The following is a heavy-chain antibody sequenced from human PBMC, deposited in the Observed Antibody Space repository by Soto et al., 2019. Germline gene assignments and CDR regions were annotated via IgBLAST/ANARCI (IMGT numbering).Heavy chain of an antibody. V-gene: IGHV1-2*04. CDR2: INPNSGGT. CDR1: GYTFTGYY. J-gene: IGHJ4*02. CDR3: ARWGAGRAQTFDY. D-gene: IGHD1-26*01. Sequence: ASVKVSCKASGYTFTGYYMHWVRQAPGQGLEWMGWINPNSGGTNYAQKFQGWVTMTRDTSISTAYTELSRLRSDDTAVYYCARWGAGRAQTFDYWGRGTLVTVSS.